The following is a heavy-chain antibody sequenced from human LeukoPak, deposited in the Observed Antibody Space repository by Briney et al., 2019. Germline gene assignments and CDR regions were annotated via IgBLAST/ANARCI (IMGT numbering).Heavy chain of an antibody. J-gene: IGHJ5*02. CDR1: GYTFTGYY. CDR3: AREGRQWLVRGDWFDP. Sequence: ASVKVSCKASGYTFTGYYMHWVRQAPGQGLEWMGWINPNSGGTNYAQKFQGRVTMTRDTSIGTAYMELSRLRSDDTAVYYCAREGRQWLVRGDWFDPWGQGTLVTVSS. CDR2: INPNSGGT. D-gene: IGHD6-19*01. V-gene: IGHV1-2*02.